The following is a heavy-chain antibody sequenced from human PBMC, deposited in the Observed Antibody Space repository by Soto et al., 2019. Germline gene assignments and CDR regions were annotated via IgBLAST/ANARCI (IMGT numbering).Heavy chain of an antibody. J-gene: IGHJ6*02. Sequence: PGGSLRLSXAASGLTFSSYSMNWVRQAPGKGLEWVSYISSSSSTIYYADSVKGRFTISRDNAKNSLYLQMNSLRDEDTAVYYCARDYGYYYYYGMDVWGQGTTVTVSS. V-gene: IGHV3-48*02. CDR3: ARDYGYYYYYGMDV. CDR2: ISSSSSTI. D-gene: IGHD3-10*01. CDR1: GLTFSSYS.